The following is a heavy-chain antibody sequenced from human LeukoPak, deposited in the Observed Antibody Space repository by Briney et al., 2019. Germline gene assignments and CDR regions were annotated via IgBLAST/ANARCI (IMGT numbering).Heavy chain of an antibody. CDR3: ASSDRRAYYYDSSGYSR. V-gene: IGHV4-59*06. Sequence: PSETLSLTCTVSGGSISSYYWSWIRQPAGKGLEWIGYIYYSGSTYYNPSLKSRVTISVDTSKNQFSLKLSSVTAADTAVYYCASSDRRAYYYDSSGYSRWGQGTLVTVSS. J-gene: IGHJ4*02. CDR1: GGSISSYY. D-gene: IGHD3-22*01. CDR2: IYYSGST.